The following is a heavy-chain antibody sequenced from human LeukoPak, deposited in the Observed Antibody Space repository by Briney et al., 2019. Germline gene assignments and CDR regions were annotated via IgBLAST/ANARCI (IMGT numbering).Heavy chain of an antibody. CDR2: ISYDGSNK. J-gene: IGHJ4*02. CDR1: GFTFSSYN. D-gene: IGHD5-12*01. Sequence: GGSLRLSCEASGFTFSSYNMNWVRQAPGKGLEWVAVISYDGSNKYYADSVKGRFTISRDNSKNTLYLQMNSLRAEDTAVYYCARGSGYDLDDYWGQGTLVTVSS. V-gene: IGHV3-30*03. CDR3: ARGSGYDLDDY.